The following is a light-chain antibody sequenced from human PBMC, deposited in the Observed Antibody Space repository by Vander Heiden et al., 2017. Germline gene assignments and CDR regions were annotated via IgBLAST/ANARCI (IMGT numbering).Light chain of an antibody. Sequence: DIQMTQSPSSLSASVGDRVTITCRASQSISSYLNWYQQKPGKAPKLLIYAASSLQSGVPSTFSGSASGTDFTLTMSSLHPEDFATYYCQLSDTNRQTYGQGTKEEMK. J-gene: IGKJ1*01. CDR2: AAS. CDR1: QSISSY. CDR3: QLSDTNRQT. V-gene: IGKV1-39*01.